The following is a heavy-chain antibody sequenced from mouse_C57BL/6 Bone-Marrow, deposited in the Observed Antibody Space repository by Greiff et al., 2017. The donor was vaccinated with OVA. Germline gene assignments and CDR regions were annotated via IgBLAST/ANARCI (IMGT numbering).Heavy chain of an antibody. J-gene: IGHJ4*01. Sequence: EVKLQESGPGLVKPSQSLSLTCSVTGYSITSGYYWNWIRQFPGNKLEWMGYISYDGSNNYNPSLKNRISITRDTSKNQFFLKLNSVTTEDTATYYCARVTTVVAPAGYAMDYWGQGTSVTVSS. D-gene: IGHD1-1*01. CDR2: ISYDGSN. CDR3: ARVTTVVAPAGYAMDY. V-gene: IGHV3-6*01. CDR1: GYSITSGYY.